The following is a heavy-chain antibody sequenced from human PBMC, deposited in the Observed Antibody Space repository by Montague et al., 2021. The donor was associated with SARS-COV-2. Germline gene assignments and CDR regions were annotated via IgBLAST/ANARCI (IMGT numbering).Heavy chain of an antibody. CDR3: ARGRTVTTFYYYYYYGMDV. D-gene: IGHD4-17*01. Sequence: SETLSLTCTVSGGSISTYYWNWIRQFPGKGLEWIGEINHSGSTNYNPSLKSRVTISVDTSKNQFSLKLSSVTAADTAVYYCARGRTVTTFYYYYYYGMDVWGQGTMVTVSS. J-gene: IGHJ6*02. CDR1: GGSISTYY. V-gene: IGHV4-34*01. CDR2: INHSGST.